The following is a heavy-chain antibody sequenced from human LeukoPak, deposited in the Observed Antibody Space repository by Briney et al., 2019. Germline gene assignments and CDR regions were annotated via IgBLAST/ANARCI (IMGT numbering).Heavy chain of an antibody. D-gene: IGHD3-22*01. CDR1: GYTFTSYG. J-gene: IGHJ3*02. Sequence: ASVKVSCKASGYTFTSYGISWVRQAPGQGLEWMGWISAYNGNTNYAQKLQGRVTMTTDTSTSTAYMELRSLRSDDTAVYYCARDYFDSSAYHHDAFDIWGQGTMVTVSS. CDR2: ISAYNGNT. V-gene: IGHV1-18*01. CDR3: ARDYFDSSAYHHDAFDI.